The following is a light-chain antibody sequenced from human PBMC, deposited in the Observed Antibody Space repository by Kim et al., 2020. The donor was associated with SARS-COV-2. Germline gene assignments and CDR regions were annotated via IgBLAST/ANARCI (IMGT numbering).Light chain of an antibody. CDR1: QSVSSSY. CDR2: GAS. CDR3: QQYGSPPLT. J-gene: IGKJ4*01. V-gene: IGKV3-20*01. Sequence: SPGERATRSCRASQSVSSSYLAWYQQKPGQAPRLLISGASSRATGIPERFSGSGSGTDFTLTISRLEPEDFAVYYCQQYGSPPLTFGGGTKVDIK.